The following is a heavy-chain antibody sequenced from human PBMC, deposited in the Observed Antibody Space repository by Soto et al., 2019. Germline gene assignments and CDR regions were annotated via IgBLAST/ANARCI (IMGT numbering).Heavy chain of an antibody. CDR3: AKDRDHPYSSGWYMGYFQH. CDR2: ISGSGGST. J-gene: IGHJ1*01. D-gene: IGHD6-19*01. V-gene: IGHV3-23*01. Sequence: GGSLRLSCAASGFTFSSYAMSWVRQAPGKGLEWVSAISGSGGSTCYADSVKGRFTISRDNSKNTLYLQMNSLRAEDTAVYYCAKDRDHPYSSGWYMGYFQHWGQGTLVTVSS. CDR1: GFTFSSYA.